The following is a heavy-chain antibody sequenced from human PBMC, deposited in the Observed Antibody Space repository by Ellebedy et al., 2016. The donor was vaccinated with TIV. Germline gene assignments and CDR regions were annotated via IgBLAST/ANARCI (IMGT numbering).Heavy chain of an antibody. J-gene: IGHJ4*02. CDR2: IYYSGST. CDR3: ARQVGAFDY. V-gene: IGHV4-39*01. CDR1: GGSISSSSYY. Sequence: SETLSLXXTVPGGSISSSSYYWDWIRQPPGKGLEWIGSIYYSGSTYYNPSLKSRVTISVDASKNQFSLKLSSVTAADTAVYYCARQVGAFDYWGQGTLVTVSS. D-gene: IGHD1-26*01.